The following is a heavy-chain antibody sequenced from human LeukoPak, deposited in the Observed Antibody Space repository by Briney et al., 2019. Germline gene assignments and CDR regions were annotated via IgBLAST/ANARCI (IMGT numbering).Heavy chain of an antibody. V-gene: IGHV4-59*01. J-gene: IGHJ4*03. CDR3: ARGSRVYDRSGFHTWHDY. CDR2: IYSTGDT. CDR1: GASINNYY. Sequence: SENLSLTCTVSGASINNYYWSWVRQPPLKGLEWIGYIYSTGDTSYNPSLESRVSISMDTSKNHFSLEITSVTAADTAVYYCARGSRVYDRSGFHTWHDYWGHGTLVTVSS. D-gene: IGHD3-22*01.